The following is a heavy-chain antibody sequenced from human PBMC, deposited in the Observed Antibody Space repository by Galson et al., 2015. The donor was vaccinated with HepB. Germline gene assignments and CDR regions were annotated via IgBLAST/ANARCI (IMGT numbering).Heavy chain of an antibody. CDR1: GFSFSNAW. D-gene: IGHD5-12*01. Sequence: SLRLSCAASGFSFSNAWMRWVRQAPGKGLEWVGVIKSKRDGGTTDFAAPVKGRFTISRDDSKNMMYLQMDSLITEDTAMYYCATDHGGYSGYDGYFDLWGPGTLVTVSS. V-gene: IGHV3-15*01. CDR2: IKSKRDGGTT. CDR3: ATDHGGYSGYDGYFDL. J-gene: IGHJ2*01.